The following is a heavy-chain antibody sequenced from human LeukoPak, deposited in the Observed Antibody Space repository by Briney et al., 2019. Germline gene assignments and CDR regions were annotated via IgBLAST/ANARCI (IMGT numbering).Heavy chain of an antibody. V-gene: IGHV4-39*01. D-gene: IGHD3-22*01. J-gene: IGHJ3*02. CDR3: AKYPYHSRVYGWVAFDI. Sequence: SETLSLTCTVSGDFISSNNNCWGWARPPPRKGMELVGNILFTGSTYYNPSINKPVTISVGTSKSPFSLRLSSVTAADAAIYYCAKYPYHSRVYGWVAFDIWGQGTMLTVSS. CDR2: ILFTGST. CDR1: GDFISSNNNC.